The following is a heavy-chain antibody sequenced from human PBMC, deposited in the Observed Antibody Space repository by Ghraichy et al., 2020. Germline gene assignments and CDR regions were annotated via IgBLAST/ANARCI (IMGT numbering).Heavy chain of an antibody. J-gene: IGHJ6*02. D-gene: IGHD4-23*01. CDR1: GFTFSSYS. CDR3: ARAGGKLPYGMDV. Sequence: GGSLRLSCAASGFTFSSYSMNWVRQAPGKGLEWVSSISSSSSYIYYADSVKGRFTISRDNAKNSLYLQMNSLRAEDTAVYYCARAGGKLPYGMDVWGQGTTVTVSS. CDR2: ISSSSSYI. V-gene: IGHV3-21*01.